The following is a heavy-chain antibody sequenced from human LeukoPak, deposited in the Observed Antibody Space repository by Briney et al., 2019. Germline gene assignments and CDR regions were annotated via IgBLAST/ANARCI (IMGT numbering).Heavy chain of an antibody. Sequence: ASVKVSCKASGSTFTSYDINWVRQATGQGLEWMGWMNPNSGNTGYAQKFQGRVTITRNTSISTAYMELSSLRSEDTAVYYCARVGTYYDFWSGPPYAFDIWGQGTMVTVSS. CDR2: MNPNSGNT. CDR1: GSTFTSYD. J-gene: IGHJ3*02. CDR3: ARVGTYYDFWSGPPYAFDI. V-gene: IGHV1-8*03. D-gene: IGHD3-3*01.